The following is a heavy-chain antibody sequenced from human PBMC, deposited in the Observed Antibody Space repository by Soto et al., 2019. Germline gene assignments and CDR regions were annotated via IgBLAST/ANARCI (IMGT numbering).Heavy chain of an antibody. J-gene: IGHJ6*02. CDR3: ARPRGYRNGWGRGPYYYHGVDF. D-gene: IGHD6-19*01. CDR1: GLTFGVYG. Sequence: PVGPLELSRTGSGLTFGVYGMTGARKAPGKGREWVGFIRSKSYGGKTESAASVKGRLTIARDDSKRMAYLQMNRLTSEATGVNYCARPRGYRNGWGRGPYYYHGVDFWGQGTSVTASS. V-gene: IGHV3-49*04. CDR2: IRSKSYGGKT.